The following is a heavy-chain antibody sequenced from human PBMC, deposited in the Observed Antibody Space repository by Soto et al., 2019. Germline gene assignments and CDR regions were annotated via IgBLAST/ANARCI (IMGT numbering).Heavy chain of an antibody. CDR3: AREERHDFWSGYYHAREDYYYYGMDV. J-gene: IGHJ6*02. D-gene: IGHD3-3*01. Sequence: QVQLVESGGGVVQPGRSLRLSCAASGFTFSSYGMHWVRQAPGKGLEWVAVIWYDGSNKYYADSVKGRFTISRDNSKNTLYLQMNSLRAEDTAVYYCAREERHDFWSGYYHAREDYYYYGMDVWGQGTTVTVSS. CDR1: GFTFSSYG. CDR2: IWYDGSNK. V-gene: IGHV3-33*01.